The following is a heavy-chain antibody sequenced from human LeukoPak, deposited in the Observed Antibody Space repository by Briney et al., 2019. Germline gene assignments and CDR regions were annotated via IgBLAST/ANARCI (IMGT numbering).Heavy chain of an antibody. CDR1: GYTFTGYY. Sequence: ASVKVSCKASGYTFTGYYMHWVRQAPGQGLEWMGWINPNSGGTNYAQKFQGRVTMTRDTSISTAYMELSRLRSDDTAVYYCARVGGGMQGYDYDPDYWGQGTLVTASS. J-gene: IGHJ4*02. CDR3: ARVGGGMQGYDYDPDY. D-gene: IGHD5-12*01. CDR2: INPNSGGT. V-gene: IGHV1-2*02.